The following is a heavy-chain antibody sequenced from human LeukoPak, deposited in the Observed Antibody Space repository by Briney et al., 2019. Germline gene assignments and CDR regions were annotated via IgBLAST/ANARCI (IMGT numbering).Heavy chain of an antibody. CDR2: IIPIFGTA. CDR3: AIGRTYYDFWSGSSLGY. J-gene: IGHJ4*02. D-gene: IGHD3-3*01. V-gene: IGHV1-69*13. CDR1: GGTFSSYA. Sequence: PVKVSCKASGGTFSSYAISWVRQAPGQGLEWMGGIIPIFGTANYAQKFQGRVTITADESTSTAYMELSSLRSEDTAVYYCAIGRTYYDFWSGSSLGYWGQGTLVTVSS.